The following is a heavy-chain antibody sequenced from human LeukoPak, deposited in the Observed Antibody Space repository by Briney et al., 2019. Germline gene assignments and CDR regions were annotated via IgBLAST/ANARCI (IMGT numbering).Heavy chain of an antibody. D-gene: IGHD3-22*01. CDR1: GGSFSGYY. J-gene: IGHJ4*02. V-gene: IGHV4-34*01. CDR3: ARHFRRRLGDKYYYDSSGYYPY. Sequence: SETLSLTCAVYGGSFSGYYWSWIRQPPGKGLEWIGEINHSGSTNYDPSLKSRVTISVDTSKNQFSLKLSSVTAADTAVYYCARHFRRRLGDKYYYDSSGYYPYWGQGTLVTVSS. CDR2: INHSGST.